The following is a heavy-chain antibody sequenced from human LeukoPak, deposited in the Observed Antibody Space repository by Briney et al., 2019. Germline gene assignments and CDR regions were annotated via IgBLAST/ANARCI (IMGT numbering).Heavy chain of an antibody. CDR3: VRGKKPGWDMSYFDY. V-gene: IGHV3-21*06. CDR1: RFNFNSFV. CDR2: ISTSSGYI. D-gene: IGHD1-14*01. J-gene: IGHJ4*02. Sequence: GGSLRLSCAASRFNFNSFVMGWVRQPPGKGLEWVSSISTSSGYIFYADSLKGRVTISRDNAKNSLYLQMNSLRAEDTAVYYCVRGKKPGWDMSYFDYWGQGILVTVSS.